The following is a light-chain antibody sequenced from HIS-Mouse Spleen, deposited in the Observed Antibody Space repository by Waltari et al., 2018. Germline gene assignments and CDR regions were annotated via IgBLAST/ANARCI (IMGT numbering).Light chain of an antibody. CDR2: EVS. V-gene: IGLV2-8*01. J-gene: IGLJ1*01. Sequence: QSALTQPPSASGSPGQSVTISCTGTSSDAGGYNYVSWYQLHPGKAPKLMIYEVSKRPSGVPDRFSGSKSGNTASLTVSGLQAEDEADYYCSSYAGSNNSLYVFGTGTKVTVL. CDR3: SSYAGSNNSLYV. CDR1: SSDAGGYNY.